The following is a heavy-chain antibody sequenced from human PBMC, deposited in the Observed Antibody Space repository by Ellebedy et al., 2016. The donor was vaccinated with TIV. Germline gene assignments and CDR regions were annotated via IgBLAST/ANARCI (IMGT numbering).Heavy chain of an antibody. CDR3: AKSSSGGCFDY. D-gene: IGHD6-19*01. CDR1: GFTFRDAW. V-gene: IGHV3-66*01. CDR2: IYTDDTT. J-gene: IGHJ4*02. Sequence: GESLKISCVASGFTFRDAWMTWVRQAPGKGPEWVSGIYTDDTTYYADSVKGRFTISRDNAKNTLYLHIDSLRTEDTAVYYCAKSSSGGCFDYWGQGTLVTVSP.